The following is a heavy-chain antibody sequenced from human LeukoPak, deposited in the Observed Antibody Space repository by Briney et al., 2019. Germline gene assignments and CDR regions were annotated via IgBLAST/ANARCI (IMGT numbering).Heavy chain of an antibody. D-gene: IGHD3-16*01. J-gene: IGHJ4*02. Sequence: GASVKVSCMASGYTFTSYGISWVRQAPGQGLEWMGWISAYNGNTNYAQKLQGRVTMTTDTSTSTAYMELRSLRSDDTAVYYCARGGEGTENYDYVWGSYPFDYWGQGTLVTVSS. V-gene: IGHV1-18*01. CDR1: GYTFTSYG. CDR3: ARGGEGTENYDYVWGSYPFDY. CDR2: ISAYNGNT.